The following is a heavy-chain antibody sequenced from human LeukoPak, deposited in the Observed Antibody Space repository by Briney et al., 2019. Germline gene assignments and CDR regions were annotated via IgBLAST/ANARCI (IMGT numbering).Heavy chain of an antibody. J-gene: IGHJ4*02. CDR2: ISAYNGNT. Sequence: GASVTVSCKSTGGTFSSYAISWVRQAPGQGLEWMGWISAYNGNTHFAQKLQGRVTMTTDTSTSTAYMQLRSLRSDDTAVYYCARWGRGVVVPAAIRFWGQGTLVTVSS. D-gene: IGHD2-2*01. CDR3: ARWGRGVVVPAAIRF. CDR1: GGTFSSYA. V-gene: IGHV1-18*01.